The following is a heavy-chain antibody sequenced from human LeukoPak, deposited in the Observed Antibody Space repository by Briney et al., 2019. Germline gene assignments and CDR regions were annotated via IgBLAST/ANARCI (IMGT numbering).Heavy chain of an antibody. V-gene: IGHV3-53*01. J-gene: IGHJ5*02. CDR3: AKDRGYGSGWFDP. CDR1: GFTVSSNY. Sequence: GGSLRLSCAVSGFTVSSNYMSWVRQAPGKGLEWVSVIYSGGSTYYADSVKGRFTISRDNSKNTLYLQMNSLRAEDTAVYYCAKDRGYGSGWFDPWGQGTLVTVSS. CDR2: IYSGGST. D-gene: IGHD3-10*01.